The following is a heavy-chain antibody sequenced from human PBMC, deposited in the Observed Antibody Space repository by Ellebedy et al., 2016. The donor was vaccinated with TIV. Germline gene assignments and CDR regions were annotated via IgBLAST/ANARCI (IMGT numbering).Heavy chain of an antibody. V-gene: IGHV4-59*01. Sequence: SETLSLXXTVSGGSIRRDYWSWIRQSPGKRLEWIGYIYNSGRTTYNPSLESRVTISVDTSKNQFSLKLSSVTAADTAVYYCARDRMYYYDSSGSYQYYGMDVWGPGTTVTVSS. J-gene: IGHJ6*02. CDR1: GGSIRRDY. CDR2: IYNSGRT. CDR3: ARDRMYYYDSSGSYQYYGMDV. D-gene: IGHD3-22*01.